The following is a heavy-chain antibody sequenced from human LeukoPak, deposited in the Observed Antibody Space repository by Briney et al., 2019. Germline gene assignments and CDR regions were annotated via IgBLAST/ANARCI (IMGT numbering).Heavy chain of an antibody. Sequence: GGSLRLSCAASGFTFSHCWMSWVRQAPGKGLEWVANIKQDGSEKNYVDSVKGRFTISRDNAKNSLYLQMNSLRDEDTAVYYCARPPPRRDGSGWNYFDYWGQGALVTVSS. CDR3: ARPPPRRDGSGWNYFDY. J-gene: IGHJ4*02. CDR1: GFTFSHCW. CDR2: IKQDGSEK. V-gene: IGHV3-7*04. D-gene: IGHD6-19*01.